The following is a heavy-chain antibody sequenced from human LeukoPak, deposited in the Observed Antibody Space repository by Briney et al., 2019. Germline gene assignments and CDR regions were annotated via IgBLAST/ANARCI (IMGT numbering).Heavy chain of an antibody. V-gene: IGHV4-59*01. CDR2: IYYSGTT. D-gene: IGHD3-10*01. J-gene: IGHJ4*02. CDR3: ARENRVTLVRGVIDY. CDR1: GGSISSYY. Sequence: SETLSLTCTVFGGSISSYYWSWIRQPPGKGLEWIGYIYYSGTTNYNPSLKSRVTISVDTSKNQFSLKLSSVTAADTAVYYCARENRVTLVRGVIDYWGQGTLVTVSS.